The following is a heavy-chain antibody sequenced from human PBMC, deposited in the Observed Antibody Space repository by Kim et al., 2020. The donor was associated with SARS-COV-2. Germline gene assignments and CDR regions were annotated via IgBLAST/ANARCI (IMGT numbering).Heavy chain of an antibody. CDR1: GFIFSDYA. Sequence: GGSLRLSCAASGFIFSDYAMNWVRQAPGKGLEWVSVIRGGGGRSYYADSVKGRFTISRDNSKSTLYLQMNSLRAEDTAVYYCAKCGYSYGNDAFDIWGQGTMVTVSS. V-gene: IGHV3-23*01. CDR2: IRGGGGRS. D-gene: IGHD5-18*01. J-gene: IGHJ3*02. CDR3: AKCGYSYGNDAFDI.